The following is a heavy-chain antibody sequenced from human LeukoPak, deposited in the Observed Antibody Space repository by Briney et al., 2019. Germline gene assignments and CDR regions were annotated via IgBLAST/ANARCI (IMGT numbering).Heavy chain of an antibody. CDR2: IYTSGST. CDR1: GGSMSTYY. J-gene: IGHJ4*01. Sequence: PSETLSLTCTVSGGSMSTYYWTWIRQPAGKGLEWIGRIYTSGSTKYNPSLKSRVTMSLDTSKNQFSLKLNSLTAADTAVYYCARGLAAIADVFDYWGQGTLVSVSS. V-gene: IGHV4-4*07. D-gene: IGHD6-13*01. CDR3: ARGLAAIADVFDY.